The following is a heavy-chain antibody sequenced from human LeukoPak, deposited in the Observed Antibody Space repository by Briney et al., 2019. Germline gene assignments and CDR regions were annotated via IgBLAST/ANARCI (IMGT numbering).Heavy chain of an antibody. D-gene: IGHD2-2*01. CDR1: GFTFSSYD. Sequence: PGGSLRLSCVASGFTFSSYDMSWVRQAPGRGLEWVSSITLSGGSTCYADSVKGRFTISRDNSKNTLYLQMNSLGTEDTAVYYCAKRGNPAVGHHYLDVWGEGTTVSVSS. CDR3: AKRGNPAVGHHYLDV. V-gene: IGHV3-23*01. CDR2: ITLSGGST. J-gene: IGHJ6*03.